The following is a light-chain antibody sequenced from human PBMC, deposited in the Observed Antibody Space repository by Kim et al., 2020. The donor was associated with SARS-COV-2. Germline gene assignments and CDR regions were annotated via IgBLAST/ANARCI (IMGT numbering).Light chain of an antibody. CDR1: AGPVTSGHY. Sequence: VTVTRSSSAGPVTSGHYRFWFQQKPGQGPRPLISGPGNKHSWTPARFSGSLLGGKAALTLSGAQPEDEADYYCLLSFGGTRHVFGGGTQLTVL. J-gene: IGLJ3*02. V-gene: IGLV7-46*01. CDR3: LLSFGGTRHV. CDR2: GPG.